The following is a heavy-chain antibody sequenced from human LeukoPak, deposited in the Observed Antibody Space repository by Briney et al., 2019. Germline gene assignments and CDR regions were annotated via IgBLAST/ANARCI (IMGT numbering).Heavy chain of an antibody. CDR2: IKLDGSEK. J-gene: IGHJ4*02. D-gene: IGHD1-26*01. CDR3: ARGVGSGSRLRAGDY. Sequence: GGSLRLSCVASGFTFGKYWMSWVRQAPGKGLEWVANIKLDGSEKNYVDSVKGRFTISRDNTKNSLYLQMNSLRAEDTAVYYCARGVGSGSRLRAGDYWGQGTLVTVSS. CDR1: GFTFGKYW. V-gene: IGHV3-7*03.